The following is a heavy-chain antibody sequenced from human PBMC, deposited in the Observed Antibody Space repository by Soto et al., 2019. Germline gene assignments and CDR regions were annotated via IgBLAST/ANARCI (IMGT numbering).Heavy chain of an antibody. Sequence: SSETLSLTCTVSGGSISSYYWSWIRQPPGKGLEWIGYIYYSGTTKYSPSLKSRVTISLDPSKNQFSLNLSSVTAADTAIYYCARAKTTMIIPENFWGQGTPVTVSS. CDR2: IYYSGTT. V-gene: IGHV4-59*01. CDR1: GGSISSYY. D-gene: IGHD3-22*01. J-gene: IGHJ4*02. CDR3: ARAKTTMIIPENF.